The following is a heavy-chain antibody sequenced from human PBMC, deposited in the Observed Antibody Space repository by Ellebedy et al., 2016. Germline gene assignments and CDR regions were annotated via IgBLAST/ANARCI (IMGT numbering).Heavy chain of an antibody. Sequence: SQTLSLTCAVYGGSFSGYYWSWIRQPPGKGLEWIGEINHSGSTNYNPSLKSRVTISVDTSKNQFSLKLSSVTAADTAVYYCARERRYDFWSGYATNGMDVWGQGTTVTVSS. CDR3: ARERRYDFWSGYATNGMDV. D-gene: IGHD3-3*01. V-gene: IGHV4-34*01. CDR2: INHSGST. CDR1: GGSFSGYY. J-gene: IGHJ6*02.